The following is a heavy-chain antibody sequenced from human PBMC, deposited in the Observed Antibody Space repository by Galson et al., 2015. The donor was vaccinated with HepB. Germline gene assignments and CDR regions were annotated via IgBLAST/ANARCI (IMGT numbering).Heavy chain of an antibody. CDR1: GFTFSSYG. D-gene: IGHD6-19*01. V-gene: IGHV3-30*18. J-gene: IGHJ3*02. CDR3: AKDPSSGWPDAFDI. Sequence: SLRLSCAASGFTFSSYGMHWVRQAPGKGLEWVAVISYDGSNKYYADSVKGRFTISRDNSKNTLYLQMNSLRAEDTAVYYCAKDPSSGWPDAFDIWGQGTMVTVSS. CDR2: ISYDGSNK.